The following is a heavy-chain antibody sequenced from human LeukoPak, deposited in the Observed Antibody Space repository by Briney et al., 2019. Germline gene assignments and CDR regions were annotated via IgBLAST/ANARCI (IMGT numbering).Heavy chain of an antibody. V-gene: IGHV3-53*01. CDR3: AKEGTVTTRFAFDI. CDR2: IYSGGNT. D-gene: IGHD4-17*01. J-gene: IGHJ3*02. Sequence: PGGSLRLSCTVSGFTVSSNSMSWVRQAPGKGLEWVSFIYSGGNTPYSDSAKGRFTISRDNSKKTLYLQMNSLRAEDTAVYYCAKEGTVTTRFAFDIWGQGTMVTVSS. CDR1: GFTVSSNS.